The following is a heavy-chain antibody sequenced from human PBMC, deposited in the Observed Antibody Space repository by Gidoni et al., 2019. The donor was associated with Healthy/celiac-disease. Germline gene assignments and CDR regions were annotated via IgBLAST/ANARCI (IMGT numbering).Heavy chain of an antibody. D-gene: IGHD4-17*01. J-gene: IGHJ4*02. V-gene: IGHV3-30*18. Sequence: QVQLVESGGGVVQPGRSLRLSCAASGFTFSSYGMHWVRQAPGKGLGWVAVISYDGSNKYYADSVKGRFTISRDNSKNTLYLQMNSLRAEDTAVYYCAKEKTVTTTNALDYWGQGTLVTVSS. CDR1: GFTFSSYG. CDR3: AKEKTVTTTNALDY. CDR2: ISYDGSNK.